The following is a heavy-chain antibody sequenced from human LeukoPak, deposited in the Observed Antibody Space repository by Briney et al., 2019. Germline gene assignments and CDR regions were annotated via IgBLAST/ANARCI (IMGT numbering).Heavy chain of an antibody. CDR3: ASLDLTHPSGVP. J-gene: IGHJ4*01. D-gene: IGHD1-26*01. V-gene: IGHV3-7*01. CDR1: TFTFIPGW. CDR2: MKRDGSEK. Sequence: PGGSLRLSCEASTFTFIPGWMSWVRQAPGKGLEWVAMMKRDGSEKLYVDSVRGRFTISRDNAKNSLYLQMDSLRDEDSALYYCASLDLTHPSGVPWGQGTLVTGSS.